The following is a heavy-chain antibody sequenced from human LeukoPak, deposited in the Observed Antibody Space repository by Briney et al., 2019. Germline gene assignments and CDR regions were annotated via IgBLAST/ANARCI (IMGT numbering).Heavy chain of an antibody. V-gene: IGHV1-2*02. CDR2: INPNSGGT. D-gene: IGHD1-26*01. J-gene: IGHJ4*02. CDR1: GYTFTAYY. CDR3: ARGWELLYFDT. Sequence: GASVKVSCKASGYTFTAYYMLWVRQPPGQGLEWMGWINPNSGGTNYAQKFQGRVTMTRDTSISTAYMELSRLRSDDTAVYYCARGWELLYFDTWGQGILVTVSS.